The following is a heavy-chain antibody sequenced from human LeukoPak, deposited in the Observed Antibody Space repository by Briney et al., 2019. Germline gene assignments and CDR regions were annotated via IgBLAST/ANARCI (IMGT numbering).Heavy chain of an antibody. V-gene: IGHV3-7*01. CDR2: ILPDGSQK. D-gene: IGHD2-8*01. CDR1: DFTFDFYW. J-gene: IGHJ4*02. Sequence: GGSLRLSCVASDFTFDFYWMTWVRQAPGKGLEWLANILPDGSQKYYVDSVKGRFTISRDNPKNSLYLQINNLRAEDTAVYYCGRLAHNAXYAIDFWGQGTLVTVSS. CDR3: GRLAHNAXYAIDF.